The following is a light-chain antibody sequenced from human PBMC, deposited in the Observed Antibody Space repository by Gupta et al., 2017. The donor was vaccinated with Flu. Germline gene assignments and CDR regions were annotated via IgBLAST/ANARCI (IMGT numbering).Light chain of an antibody. J-gene: IGKJ2*01. V-gene: IGKV3-15*01. CDR3: QQYNTWPPYT. CDR2: GAS. CDR1: QSVSSN. Sequence: IVMTQSPATLSVSPGERATLSCRASQSVSSNLAWYQQKPGQAPRLLIHGASTRATGIPARFSGSGSGTEFTLTISSLQSADFAVYYCQQYNTWPPYTLGQGTKLEI.